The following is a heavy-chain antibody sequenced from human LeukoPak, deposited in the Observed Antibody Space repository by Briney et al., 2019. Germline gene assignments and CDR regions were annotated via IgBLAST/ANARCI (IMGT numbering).Heavy chain of an antibody. Sequence: SETLSLTCTVSGGSISSYYWSWIRQPAGKGLEWIGRIYYSGSTYYNPSLKSRVTISVDTSKNQFSLKLSSVTAADTAVYYCGHFRLDIFDYWGQGTLVTVSS. J-gene: IGHJ4*02. D-gene: IGHD3-3*02. CDR3: GHFRLDIFDY. CDR2: IYYSGST. CDR1: GGSISSYY. V-gene: IGHV4-59*05.